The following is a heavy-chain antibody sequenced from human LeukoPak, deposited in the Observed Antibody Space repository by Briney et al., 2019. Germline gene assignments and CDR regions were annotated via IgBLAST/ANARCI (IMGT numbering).Heavy chain of an antibody. CDR3: ASVEIAAAGYYFDY. CDR1: GFTFDDYG. V-gene: IGHV3-20*04. D-gene: IGHD6-13*01. Sequence: GGSLRLSCAASGFTFDDYGMSWVRQAPGKGLEWVSGINWNGGSTGYADSVKGRFTISRDNSKNTLYLQMNSLRAEDTAVYYCASVEIAAAGYYFDYWGQGTLVTVSS. CDR2: INWNGGST. J-gene: IGHJ4*02.